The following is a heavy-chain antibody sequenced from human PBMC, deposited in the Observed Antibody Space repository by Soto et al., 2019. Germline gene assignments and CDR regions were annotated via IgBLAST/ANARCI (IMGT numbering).Heavy chain of an antibody. J-gene: IGHJ6*02. CDR1: GGPISSYY. D-gene: IGHD3-3*01. V-gene: IGHV4-59*01. Sequence: PSETLSLTCTVSGGPISSYYWSWIRQPPGKGLEWIGYIYYSGSTNYNPSLKSRVTISVDTSKNQFSLKLSSVTAADTAVYYCARVGNNYDFWSGYPPPPTYYYGMDVWGQGTTVTVSS. CDR3: ARVGNNYDFWSGYPPPPTYYYGMDV. CDR2: IYYSGST.